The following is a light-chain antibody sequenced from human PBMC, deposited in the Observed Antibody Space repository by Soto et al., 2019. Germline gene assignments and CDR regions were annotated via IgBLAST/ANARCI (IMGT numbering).Light chain of an antibody. V-gene: IGKV3-15*01. CDR3: QQYTNWPTIT. CDR1: PSVSGK. J-gene: IGKJ5*01. Sequence: EMLMTQSPATLSVSPWASAAHYCRASPSVSGKLAWYQQKPCQAPRLLVYDAYTRATGIPARFSGSGSGTNFTPRISSLQSADFAVYYGQQYTNWPTITFGQGTKLEIK. CDR2: DAY.